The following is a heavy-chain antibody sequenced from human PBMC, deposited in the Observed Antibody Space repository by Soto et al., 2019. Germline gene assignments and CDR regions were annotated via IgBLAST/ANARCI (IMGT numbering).Heavy chain of an antibody. J-gene: IGHJ3*02. Sequence: GGSLTLSCAASGFTFYHHCMSWVRQAPGKGLEWVSGINWNGGSTGYADSVKGRFTISRDNAKNSLYLQMNSLRAEDTALYQCARGSRYCSSTSCPGDAFDIWGQGTMVTV. CDR2: INWNGGST. V-gene: IGHV3-20*01. CDR1: GFTFYHHC. CDR3: ARGSRYCSSTSCPGDAFDI. D-gene: IGHD2-2*01.